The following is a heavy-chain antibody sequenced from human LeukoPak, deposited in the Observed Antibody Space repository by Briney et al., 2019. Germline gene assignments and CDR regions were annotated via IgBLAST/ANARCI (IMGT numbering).Heavy chain of an antibody. CDR3: ARDRYGSGNGWFDP. Sequence: GESLKISCVASGFTFNTYWIHWVRQGPGKGLVWVSLTSADGTTTTYANSVKGRFTVSRDNARNTLYLQMNSLRGEDTAIYFCARDRYGSGNGWFDPWGQGTLVTVSS. CDR2: TSADGTTT. D-gene: IGHD6-19*01. J-gene: IGHJ5*02. CDR1: GFTFNTYW. V-gene: IGHV3-74*01.